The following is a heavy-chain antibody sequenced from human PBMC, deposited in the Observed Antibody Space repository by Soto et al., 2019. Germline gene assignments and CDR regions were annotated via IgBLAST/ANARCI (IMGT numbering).Heavy chain of an antibody. D-gene: IGHD3-10*01. V-gene: IGHV1-69*13. Sequence: SSVKVSCKASGGTFSSYAISWVRQAPGQGLEWMGGIIPIFGTANYAQKFQGRVTITADESTSTAYMELSSLRSEDTAVYYCARDGGTPSGFHQTYYYYGMDVWGQGTTVTVSS. CDR3: ARDGGTPSGFHQTYYYYGMDV. CDR2: IIPIFGTA. J-gene: IGHJ6*02. CDR1: GGTFSSYA.